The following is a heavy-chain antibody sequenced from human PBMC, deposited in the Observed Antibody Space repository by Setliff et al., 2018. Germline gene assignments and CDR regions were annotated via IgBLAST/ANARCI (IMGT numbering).Heavy chain of an antibody. Sequence: GESLKISCAASGFTFSSYSMNWVRQAPGKGLEWVSYISSSSSTIYYADSVKGRFTISRDNAKNSLYLQMNSLRAEDTAVYYCARDGGGPYYYDSSGYRAAFDIWGQGTMVTVSS. CDR2: ISSSSSTI. J-gene: IGHJ3*02. D-gene: IGHD3-22*01. V-gene: IGHV3-48*01. CDR1: GFTFSSYS. CDR3: ARDGGGPYYYDSSGYRAAFDI.